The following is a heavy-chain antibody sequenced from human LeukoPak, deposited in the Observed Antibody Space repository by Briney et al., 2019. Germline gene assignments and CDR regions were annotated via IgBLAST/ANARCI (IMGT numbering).Heavy chain of an antibody. CDR1: GFSFSSYA. CDR3: AKGKGPTANWYFDV. Sequence: PGGSLRLSCAASGFSFSSYAMSWVRQAPGKELEWVSVIGGGPGNTYYTDSVKGRFTISRDNSKNTLYLHLNSLRAEDTAVYYCAKGKGPTANWYFDVWGRGTLVTVSS. J-gene: IGHJ2*01. V-gene: IGHV3-23*01. D-gene: IGHD2-21*02. CDR2: IGGGPGNT.